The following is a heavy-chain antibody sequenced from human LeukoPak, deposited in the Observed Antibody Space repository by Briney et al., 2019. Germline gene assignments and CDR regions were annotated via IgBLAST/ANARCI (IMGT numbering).Heavy chain of an antibody. D-gene: IGHD6-19*01. Sequence: GGSLRLSCAASGFTFSSYGMHWVRQAPGKGLEWVAVISYDGSNKYYADSVKGRFTISRDNSKNTLYLQMNSLRAEDTAVYYCARVGGQWLVANWFDPWGQGTLVTVSS. CDR1: GFTFSSYG. CDR2: ISYDGSNK. CDR3: ARVGGQWLVANWFDP. J-gene: IGHJ5*02. V-gene: IGHV3-30*03.